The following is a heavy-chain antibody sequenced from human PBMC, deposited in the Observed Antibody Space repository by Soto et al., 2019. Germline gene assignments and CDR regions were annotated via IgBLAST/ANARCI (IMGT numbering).Heavy chain of an antibody. CDR3: ARDMNGVLGMGH. D-gene: IGHD2-8*01. CDR2: IYYSGST. CDR1: GGSISSYY. J-gene: IGHJ4*02. V-gene: IGHV4-59*12. Sequence: SETLSLTCTVSGGSISSYYWSWIRQPPGKGLEWIGYIYYSGSTYYNPSLKSRVTISVDTSKNQFSLKLSSVTAADTAVYYCARDMNGVLGMGHRGQGTLVTVSS.